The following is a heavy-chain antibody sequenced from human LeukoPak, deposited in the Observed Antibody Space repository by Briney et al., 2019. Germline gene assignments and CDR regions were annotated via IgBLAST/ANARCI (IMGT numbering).Heavy chain of an antibody. V-gene: IGHV1-46*01. J-gene: IGHJ4*02. Sequence: ASVKVSCKASGYTLTNFYMHWVRQAPGQGLEWMGIINPSGGSTGYAQKFQGRVTMTRDTSTSTVYMELSSLRSEDTAVYYCARDLASSGYYWDWGQGTLVTVSS. CDR1: GYTLTNFY. CDR2: INPSGGST. D-gene: IGHD3-22*01. CDR3: ARDLASSGYYWD.